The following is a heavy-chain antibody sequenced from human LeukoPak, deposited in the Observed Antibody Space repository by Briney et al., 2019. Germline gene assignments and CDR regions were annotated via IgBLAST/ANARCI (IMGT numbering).Heavy chain of an antibody. Sequence: GGSLRLSCAASGFTFSSYWMHWVRQAPRKGLVWVSRINSDGSSTSYADSVKGRFTISRDNAKNTLYLQMNSLRAEDTAVYYCARDHQYQLLLSRGYYYYGMDVWGQGTTVTVSS. CDR1: GFTFSSYW. J-gene: IGHJ6*02. D-gene: IGHD2-2*01. CDR2: INSDGSST. V-gene: IGHV3-74*01. CDR3: ARDHQYQLLLSRGYYYYGMDV.